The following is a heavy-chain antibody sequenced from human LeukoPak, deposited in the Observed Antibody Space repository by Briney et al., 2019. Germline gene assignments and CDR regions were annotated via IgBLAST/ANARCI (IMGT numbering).Heavy chain of an antibody. V-gene: IGHV1-2*02. CDR2: INPNSGGT. CDR1: GYTFTGYY. D-gene: IGHD4-17*01. Sequence: ASVKVSCTASGYTFTGYYMHWVRQAPGQGLEWMGWINPNSGGTSYAQKFQGRVTLTTDTSATTAYMDLRSLRSDDTAVYYCAREGTSTVGAFDIWGQGTMVTVSS. CDR3: AREGTSTVGAFDI. J-gene: IGHJ3*02.